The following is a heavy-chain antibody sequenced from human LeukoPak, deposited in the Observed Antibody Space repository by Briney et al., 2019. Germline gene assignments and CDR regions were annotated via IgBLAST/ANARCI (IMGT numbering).Heavy chain of an antibody. CDR3: ARGDGGFDY. Sequence: GGPLGPSFAASESMFSNFWMHWVGQAPGKGLKWVSLINNDGTTQENADSVKGRFTISRDNTRNTVDLQINGLSAEDTAVYYCARGDGGFDYWGQGSLVTVSS. CDR2: INNDGTTQ. V-gene: IGHV3-74*03. J-gene: IGHJ4*02. CDR1: ESMFSNFW. D-gene: IGHD5-24*01.